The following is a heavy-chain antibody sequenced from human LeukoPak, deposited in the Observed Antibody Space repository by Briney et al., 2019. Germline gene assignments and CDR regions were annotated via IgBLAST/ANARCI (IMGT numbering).Heavy chain of an antibody. CDR2: VYYSGSA. CDR3: ARAGGGYCGSTSCSSGYWFDS. CDR1: GGSINSGGYY. J-gene: IGHJ5*01. Sequence: PSETLSLTCTVSGGSINSGGYYWTWIRQNPGKGLEWIGYVYYSGSAYYNPSLKSRVTISIDTSTNHFSLRLSSVTAADTAVYYCARAGGGYCGSTSCSSGYWFDSWGQGTLITVSS. D-gene: IGHD2-2*01. V-gene: IGHV4-31*03.